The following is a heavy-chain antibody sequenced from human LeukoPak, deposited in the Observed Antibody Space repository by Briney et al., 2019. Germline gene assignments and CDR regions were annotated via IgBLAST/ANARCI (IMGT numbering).Heavy chain of an antibody. CDR3: AKEGSYYYDSSDYYYPFEY. V-gene: IGHV3-23*01. D-gene: IGHD3-22*01. J-gene: IGHJ4*02. Sequence: GGSLRLSCAASGFTFSTYAMSWVRQAPGKGLEWVSGISGSGGSTYYADSVKGRFTISRYNSKNTLYLQMNSLRAEDTAVYYCAKEGSYYYDSSDYYYPFEYWGQGTLVTVSS. CDR2: ISGSGGST. CDR1: GFTFSTYA.